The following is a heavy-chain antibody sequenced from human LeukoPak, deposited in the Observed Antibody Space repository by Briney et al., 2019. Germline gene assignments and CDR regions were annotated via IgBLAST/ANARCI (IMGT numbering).Heavy chain of an antibody. D-gene: IGHD3-10*01. J-gene: IGHJ4*02. CDR2: ISWNSGSI. CDR3: AKFGGSD. V-gene: IGHV3-9*01. CDR1: GFTFDDYA. Sequence: GRSLRLSCAASGFTFDDYAMHWVRQAPGKGLEWVSGISWNSGSIGYADSVKGRFIISRDNAKNSLYLQMNSLRAEDTALYYCAKFGGSDWGQGTLVTVSS.